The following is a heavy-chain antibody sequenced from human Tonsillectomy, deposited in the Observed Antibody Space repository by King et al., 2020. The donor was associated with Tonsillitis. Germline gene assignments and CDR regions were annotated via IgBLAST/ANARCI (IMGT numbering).Heavy chain of an antibody. CDR1: GFTFSNAW. Sequence: VQLVESGGGLVKPGGSLRLSCAASGFTFSNAWMSWVRPAPGEGLEWVGRIKSKTDGGTTDYAAPVKGRFTISRDDSKNTLYLQMNSLKTEDTAVYYFTSATYYYDSSGYNQGYAFDIWGQGTMVTVSS. D-gene: IGHD3-22*01. J-gene: IGHJ3*02. CDR3: TSATYYYDSSGYNQGYAFDI. V-gene: IGHV3-15*01. CDR2: IKSKTDGGTT.